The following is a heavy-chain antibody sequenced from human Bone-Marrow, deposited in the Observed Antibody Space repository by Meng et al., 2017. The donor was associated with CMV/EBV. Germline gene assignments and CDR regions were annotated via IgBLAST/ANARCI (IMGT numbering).Heavy chain of an antibody. D-gene: IGHD1-26*01. CDR1: GAHFSGY. J-gene: IGHJ4*02. V-gene: IGHV4-34*01. CDR2: ITHSGST. CDR3: APGFRSWSGSYSS. Sequence: QGHLQEWAAGVLKPVETLSLSCGVYGAHFSGYWSWVRQPPGKGLEWIGEITHSGSTNYNVSLKSRVTISIDTSKNQFSLKLSSVTATDTAVYYCAPGFRSWSGSYSSWGQGTLVTVSS.